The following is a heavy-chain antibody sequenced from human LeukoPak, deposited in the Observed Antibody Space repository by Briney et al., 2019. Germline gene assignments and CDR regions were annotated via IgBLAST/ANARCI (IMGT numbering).Heavy chain of an antibody. Sequence: QAGGSLRLSCAASGFTFSRHWTSWVRQASGKGLEWVATIKQEGSEHYYVDSVKGRFTISRDDATNSLSLQMNSLRVEDTALYYCVRGPHYGAYTDYFDYWGRGTLVTVSS. CDR3: VRGPHYGAYTDYFDY. V-gene: IGHV3-7*01. D-gene: IGHD4-17*01. J-gene: IGHJ4*02. CDR2: IKQEGSEH. CDR1: GFTFSRHW.